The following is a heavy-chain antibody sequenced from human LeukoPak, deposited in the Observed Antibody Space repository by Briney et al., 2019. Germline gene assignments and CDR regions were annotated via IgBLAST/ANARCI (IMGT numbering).Heavy chain of an antibody. CDR1: GYTLTELS. CDR2: FDPEDGET. V-gene: IGHV1-24*01. D-gene: IGHD1-26*01. J-gene: IGHJ4*02. Sequence: ASVKVSCKVSGYTLTELSMHWVRQAPGKGLEWMGGFDPEDGETIYAQKFQGRVTMTKDTSTNTAYMELSSLRSEDTAVYYCATHIPIGGATVAAHFDYWGQGTLVTVSS. CDR3: ATHIPIGGATVAAHFDY.